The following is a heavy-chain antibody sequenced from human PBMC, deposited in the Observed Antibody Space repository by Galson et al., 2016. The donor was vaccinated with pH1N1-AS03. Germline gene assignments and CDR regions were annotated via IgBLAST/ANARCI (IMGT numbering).Heavy chain of an antibody. CDR2: ISYDGRNQ. V-gene: IGHV3-30*09. CDR1: GFSFSTNW. Sequence: SLRLSCADSGFSFSTNWMHWVRQAPGKGLVWVAVISYDGRNQLYADSVKGRFAISRDTSKNTLFLQMISLRPEDTVVHYCSRGRYGDYESGYYYGMDVWSQGTTVTVSS. D-gene: IGHD4-17*01. J-gene: IGHJ6*02. CDR3: SRGRYGDYESGYYYGMDV.